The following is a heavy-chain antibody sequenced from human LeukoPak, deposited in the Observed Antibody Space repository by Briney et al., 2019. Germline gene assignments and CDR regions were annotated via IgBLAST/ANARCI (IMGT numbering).Heavy chain of an antibody. CDR2: VDPSDSYT. CDR1: GYRFTSYW. J-gene: IGHJ4*02. Sequence: GESLKISCKGSGYRFTSYWTNWVRQMPGKGLEWMGRVDPSDSYTNYSPSFQGHVTISADKSISTAYLQWSSLKASDTAMYYCARAGYCTSSSCYEEFDHWGQGTLVTVSS. D-gene: IGHD2-2*01. CDR3: ARAGYCTSSSCYEEFDH. V-gene: IGHV5-10-1*01.